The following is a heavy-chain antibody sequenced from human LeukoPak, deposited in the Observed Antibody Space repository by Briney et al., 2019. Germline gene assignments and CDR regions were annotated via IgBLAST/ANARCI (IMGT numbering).Heavy chain of an antibody. CDR2: IYNSGST. J-gene: IGHJ5*02. Sequence: SETLSLTCTVSGGSISSYYWSWIRQPPGKGLEWIGYIYNSGSTNYNPSLESRVTISVDTSKSQFSLKLSSVTAADTAVYYCARGRVSIAVAGTHWFDPWGQETLDPVSS. V-gene: IGHV4-59*01. CDR3: ARGRVSIAVAGTHWFDP. D-gene: IGHD6-19*01. CDR1: GGSISSYY.